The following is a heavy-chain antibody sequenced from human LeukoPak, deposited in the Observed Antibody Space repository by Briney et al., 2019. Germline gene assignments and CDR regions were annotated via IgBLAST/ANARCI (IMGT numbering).Heavy chain of an antibody. Sequence: GGSLRLSCAASGFTVINYYMSWVRQAPGKGLDWVSIIYTGVNTYYTDSVKGRFTVSRDSSKNTLYLQMNGLRAEDTAMYYCARDLNYWGQGTLVTVSS. CDR2: IYTGVNT. CDR3: ARDLNY. J-gene: IGHJ4*02. V-gene: IGHV3-53*01. CDR1: GFTVINYY.